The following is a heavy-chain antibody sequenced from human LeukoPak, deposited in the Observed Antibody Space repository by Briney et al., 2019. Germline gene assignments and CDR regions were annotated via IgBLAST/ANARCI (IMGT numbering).Heavy chain of an antibody. D-gene: IGHD5-12*01. CDR3: AKHNHRLRPYYFDY. CDR2: ISGSGGST. CDR1: XFXXXXYA. J-gene: IGHJ4*02. V-gene: IGHV3-23*01. Sequence: SXRLSXXXXXFXXXXYAMSWVRQAPGKGLEWVSAISGSGGSTYYADSVKGRFTISRDNSKNTLYLQMNSLRAEDTAVYYCAKHNHRLRPYYFDYWGQGTLVTVSS.